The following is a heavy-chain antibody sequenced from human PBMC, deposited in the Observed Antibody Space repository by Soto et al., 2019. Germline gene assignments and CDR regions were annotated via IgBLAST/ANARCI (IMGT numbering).Heavy chain of an antibody. V-gene: IGHV4-30-2*01. J-gene: IGHJ6*02. Sequence: PSETLSLTCAVSGGSISSGGYSWSWIRQPPRKGLEWIWYIYHSGSTYYNPSLKSRVTISVDRSKNQFSLKLSSVTAADTAVNYCARGVGYCSGGSCYPPQYGVDVWGQGTTVTVSS. CDR3: ARGVGYCSGGSCYPPQYGVDV. D-gene: IGHD2-15*01. CDR2: IYHSGST. CDR1: GGSISSGGYS.